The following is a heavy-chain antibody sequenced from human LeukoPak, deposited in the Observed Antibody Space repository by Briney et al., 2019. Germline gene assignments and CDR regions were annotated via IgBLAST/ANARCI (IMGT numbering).Heavy chain of an antibody. CDR1: GGSISSYY. V-gene: IGHV4-59*01. CDR2: IYYSGST. J-gene: IGHJ4*02. CDR3: ARGLVYGGSVDY. D-gene: IGHD5-12*01. Sequence: PSETLSLTCTVSGGSISSYYWSWIRQPPVKVLEWIGYIYYSGSTNYNPSLKSRVTISVDTSKNQFSLKLSSVTAADTAVYYCARGLVYGGSVDYWGQGTLVTVSS.